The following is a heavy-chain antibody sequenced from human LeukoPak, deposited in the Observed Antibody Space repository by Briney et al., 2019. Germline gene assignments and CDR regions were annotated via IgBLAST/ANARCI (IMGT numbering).Heavy chain of an antibody. J-gene: IGHJ4*02. CDR2: ISGSGGGT. CDR3: AKHSITMIVVVSSAFDY. CDR1: GFTVGNNY. V-gene: IGHV3-23*01. Sequence: PGGSLRLPGAASGFTVGNNYVSWVRQAPGKGLEWVSAISGSGGGTYHADSVNGRFTISRDNSKNTLYLQMNSLRAEDTAVYYCAKHSITMIVVVSSAFDYWGQGTLVTVSS. D-gene: IGHD3-22*01.